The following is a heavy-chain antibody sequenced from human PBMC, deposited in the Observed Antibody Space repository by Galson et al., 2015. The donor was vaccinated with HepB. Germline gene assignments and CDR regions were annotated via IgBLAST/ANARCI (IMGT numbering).Heavy chain of an antibody. CDR2: INPSGGSS. D-gene: IGHD1-7*01. CDR3: ARAAQFLGNYDY. Sequence: SVKVSCKASGYTFTSYYIHWVRQAPGQGLEWMGIINPSGGSSSYARNFQGRVTMTGDTSTNTIYMELSTLSSQDTAVYYCARAAQFLGNYDYWGQGTLVTVFS. V-gene: IGHV1-46*01. CDR1: GYTFTSYY. J-gene: IGHJ4*02.